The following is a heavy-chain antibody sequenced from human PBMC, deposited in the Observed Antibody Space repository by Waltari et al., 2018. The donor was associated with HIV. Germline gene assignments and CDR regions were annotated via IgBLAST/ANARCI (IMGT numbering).Heavy chain of an antibody. Sequence: QEQLQQWGAGLLRPSETLSPTSAVYGGSFSGNLWGGIRQPPRKGLEWIAEITNGGGTNSNPSLTNRFSISIDAAKSQFSLKLTSVTAPDTAVYYCARLNITATGTKFESWGQGTLVTVSS. CDR2: ITNGGGT. CDR3: ARLNITATGTKFES. D-gene: IGHD1-1*01. CDR1: GGSFSGNL. V-gene: IGHV4-34*01. J-gene: IGHJ5*01.